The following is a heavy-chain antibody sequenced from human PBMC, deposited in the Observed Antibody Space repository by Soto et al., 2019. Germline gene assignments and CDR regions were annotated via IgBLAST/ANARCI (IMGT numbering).Heavy chain of an antibody. J-gene: IGHJ4*02. V-gene: IGHV3-48*01. CDR2: VSETGSTI. CDR3: ARDFGHSSGWPLFDY. CDR1: GFTFSSHS. Sequence: GGSLRLSCVASGFTFSSHSMNWVRQAPGKGLEWVSYVSETGSTIFYADSVKGRFTISRDNGRNSLDLQMNSLRAEDTAVYYCARDFGHSSGWPLFDYWGQGALVTVSS. D-gene: IGHD6-19*01.